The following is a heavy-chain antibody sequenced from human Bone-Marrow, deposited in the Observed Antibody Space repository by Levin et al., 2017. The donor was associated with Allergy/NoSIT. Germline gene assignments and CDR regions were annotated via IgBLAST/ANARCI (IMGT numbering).Heavy chain of an antibody. CDR2: ISSSSNYI. D-gene: IGHD5-12*01. V-gene: IGHV3-21*01. Sequence: TGGSLRLSCAASGFSFRSYTMNWVRQAPGKGLEWVSSISSSSNYIYYADSVKGRFTISRDNAKNSLYLQMNSLRVEDTAVYFCSRDGTGSSGYDFDYWGHGTLVTVSS. CDR3: SRDGTGSSGYDFDY. CDR1: GFSFRSYT. J-gene: IGHJ4*01.